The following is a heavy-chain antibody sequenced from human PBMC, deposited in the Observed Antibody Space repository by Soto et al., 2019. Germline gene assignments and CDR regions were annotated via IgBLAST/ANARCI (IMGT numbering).Heavy chain of an antibody. J-gene: IGHJ5*02. D-gene: IGHD6-6*01. CDR1: GGSISSGVYY. CDR2: IYYSGST. CDR3: ARAPISSAGWFDP. V-gene: IGHV4-30-4*01. Sequence: SETLSLTCTVSGGSISSGVYYWSWIRQPPGKGLEWIGYIYYSGSTYYNPSLKSRVTISVDTSKNQFSLKLSSVTAADTAVYYCARAPISSAGWFDPWGQGTLVTVSS.